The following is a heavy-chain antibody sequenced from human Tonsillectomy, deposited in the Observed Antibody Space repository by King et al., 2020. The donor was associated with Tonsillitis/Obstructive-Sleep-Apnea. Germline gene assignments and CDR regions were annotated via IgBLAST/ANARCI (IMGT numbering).Heavy chain of an antibody. Sequence: VQLVESGGGLVQPGGSLRLSCAASGFTFSSYSMNWVRQAPGKGLEWVSYISSGSSTIYNADSVKGRFTISRDNAKNSLYLQMNSLRDEDTAVYYCARDGGGGIEAAAGIGWFDPWGQGTLVTVSS. D-gene: IGHD6-13*01. CDR1: GFTFSSYS. CDR2: ISSGSSTI. J-gene: IGHJ5*02. CDR3: ARDGGGGIEAAAGIGWFDP. V-gene: IGHV3-48*02.